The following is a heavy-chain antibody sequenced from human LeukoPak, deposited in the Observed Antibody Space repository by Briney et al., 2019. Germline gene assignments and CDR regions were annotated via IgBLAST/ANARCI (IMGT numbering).Heavy chain of an antibody. CDR2: INHSGST. V-gene: IGHV4-34*01. J-gene: IGHJ4*02. D-gene: IGHD3-16*01. CDR1: GGSFSGYY. CDR3: ARGGGPPSYLDF. Sequence: SETLSLTCAVYGGSFSGYYWSWIRQPPGKGLEWIGEINHSGSTNYNPSLKSRVTISVDTSKNQFSLKMKSVTAADTAVYYCARGGGPPSYLDFWGQGTLVTVSS.